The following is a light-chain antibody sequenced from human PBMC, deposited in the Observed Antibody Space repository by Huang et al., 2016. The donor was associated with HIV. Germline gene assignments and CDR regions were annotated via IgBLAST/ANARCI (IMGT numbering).Light chain of an antibody. Sequence: EIVMTQSPATLSVSPGERATLSCRASQSVSSNLAWYQQQPGQAPRLLMYGAASRATGIAARFSGSGSGREFTITISSLQSEDFAVYYCQQYNNWPPLTFGGGTKVEIK. CDR1: QSVSSN. CDR2: GAA. CDR3: QQYNNWPPLT. V-gene: IGKV3-15*01. J-gene: IGKJ4*01.